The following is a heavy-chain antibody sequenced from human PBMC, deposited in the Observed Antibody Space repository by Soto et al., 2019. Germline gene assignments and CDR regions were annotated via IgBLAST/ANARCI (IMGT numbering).Heavy chain of an antibody. J-gene: IGHJ4*01. CDR3: SRSGNYRLDC. Sequence: EVPLVESGGGLVQPGGSLRLSCAASGFSFSNHNMNWVRQAPGKGLEWISYISTSGSSIYYADSVKGRFTISRDNAKNSLYLQMNSLRAEDTALYYCSRSGNYRLDCWGHGTLVTVSS. D-gene: IGHD1-26*01. V-gene: IGHV3-48*01. CDR2: ISTSGSSI. CDR1: GFSFSNHN.